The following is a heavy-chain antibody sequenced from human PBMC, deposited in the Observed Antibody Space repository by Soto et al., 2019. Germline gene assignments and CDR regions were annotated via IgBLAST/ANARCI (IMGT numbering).Heavy chain of an antibody. CDR2: ISAYNGNT. Sequence: GASVKVSFKASGYTFTSYGISWVRQAPGQGLELIGWISAYNGNTNYAQKLQGRVTMTTDTSTSTAYMELRSLRSDDTAVYYCARSRANRSGGSWYNWFDPWGQGTLVTVSS. V-gene: IGHV1-18*01. D-gene: IGHD2-15*01. CDR3: ARSRANRSGGSWYNWFDP. CDR1: GYTFTSYG. J-gene: IGHJ5*02.